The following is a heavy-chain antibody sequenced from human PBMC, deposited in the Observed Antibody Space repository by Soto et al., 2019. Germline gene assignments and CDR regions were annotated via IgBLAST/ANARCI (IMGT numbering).Heavy chain of an antibody. V-gene: IGHV4-39*01. CDR2: IYYSGST. Sequence: PSETLSLTCTVSGDSISAYYCGWIRQPPGKGLEWIGSIYYSGSTYYNPSLKSRVTISVDTSKNQFSLKLSSVTAADTAVYYCASSMPYYDILTGYYPNNWFDPWGQGTLVTVS. J-gene: IGHJ5*02. D-gene: IGHD3-9*01. CDR1: GDSISAYY. CDR3: ASSMPYYDILTGYYPNNWFDP.